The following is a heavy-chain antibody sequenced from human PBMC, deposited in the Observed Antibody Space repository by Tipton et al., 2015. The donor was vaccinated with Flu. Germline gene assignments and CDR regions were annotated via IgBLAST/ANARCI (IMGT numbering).Heavy chain of an antibody. J-gene: IGHJ4*02. V-gene: IGHV3-23*01. D-gene: IGHD3-3*01. CDR1: GFTFSSYA. CDR2: ISGSGGST. CDR3: TTDPVRFLEWLPH. Sequence: SLRLSCAASGFTFSSYAMSWVRQAPGKGLEWVSAISGSGGSTYYADSVKGRFTISRDNSKNTLYLQMNSLRAEDTAVYYCTTDPVRFLEWLPHWGQGTLVTVSS.